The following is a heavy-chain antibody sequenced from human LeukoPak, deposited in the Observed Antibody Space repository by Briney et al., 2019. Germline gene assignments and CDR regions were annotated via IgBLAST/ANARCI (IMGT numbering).Heavy chain of an antibody. V-gene: IGHV4-39*01. CDR2: IYYSGST. Sequence: PSQTLSLTCTVSGGSISSSSYYWGWIRQPPGKGLEWIGSIYYSGSTYYNPSLKSRVTISVDTSKDQFSLKLSSVTAADTAVYYCATHHYDFWSGYHNWFDPWGQGTLVTVSS. CDR3: ATHHYDFWSGYHNWFDP. D-gene: IGHD3-3*01. J-gene: IGHJ5*02. CDR1: GGSISSSSYY.